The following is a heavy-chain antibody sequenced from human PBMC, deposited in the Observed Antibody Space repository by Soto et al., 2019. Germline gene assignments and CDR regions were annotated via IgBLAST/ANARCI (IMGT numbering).Heavy chain of an antibody. J-gene: IGHJ4*02. CDR1: GFTFSSYG. Sequence: QVQLVESGGGVVQPERSLRLSCAASGFTFSSYGMHWVRQAPGKGLEWVAVIWYDGSNKYYADSVKGRFTISRDNSKNTVYLQMNSLRAEDTAVYYCARGGLPYYDILTGYLDYWGQGTLVTVSS. D-gene: IGHD3-9*01. CDR2: IWYDGSNK. V-gene: IGHV3-33*01. CDR3: ARGGLPYYDILTGYLDY.